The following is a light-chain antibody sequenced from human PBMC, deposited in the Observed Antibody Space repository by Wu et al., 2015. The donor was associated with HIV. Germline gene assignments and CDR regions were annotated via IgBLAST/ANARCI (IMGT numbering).Light chain of an antibody. Sequence: DIQMTQSPSSLSASVGDRVTITCRASQSISSWLAWYQQKPGKAPKLLIYEATSLESGVPSRFSGSESGTEFTLTISSLQPDDSATYYCQQYNTYPYTFGQGTKLQIK. CDR3: QQYNTYPYT. CDR1: QSISSW. V-gene: IGKV1-5*03. J-gene: IGKJ2*01. CDR2: EAT.